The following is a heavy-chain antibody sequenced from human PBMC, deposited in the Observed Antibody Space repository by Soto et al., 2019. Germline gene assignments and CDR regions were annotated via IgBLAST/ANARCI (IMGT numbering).Heavy chain of an antibody. V-gene: IGHV3-48*03. CDR2: ISSSGETV. CDR1: GFTFSSYE. D-gene: IGHD2-2*01. Sequence: GGSLRLSCEVSGFTFSSYEMYWVRQAPGKGLEWVAYISSSGETVYYAGSVQGRFTISRDNAKNSLYLQMSSLGAEDTAGYYCAREGFYAMDVWGQGTTVTVSS. CDR3: AREGFYAMDV. J-gene: IGHJ6*02.